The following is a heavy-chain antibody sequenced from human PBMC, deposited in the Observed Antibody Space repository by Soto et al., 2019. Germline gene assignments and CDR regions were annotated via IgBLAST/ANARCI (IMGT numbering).Heavy chain of an antibody. V-gene: IGHV3-11*01. CDR1: GFTFSDYY. D-gene: IGHD5-18*01. CDR2: ISSSGSTI. J-gene: IGHJ6*03. Sequence: GGSLRLSCAASGFTFSDYYMSWIRQAPGKGLEWVSYISSSGSTIYYADSVKGRFTISRDNAKNSLYLQMNSLRAEDTAVYYCARVGYSYGTAYYYYYYYMDVWGKGTTVTVSS. CDR3: ARVGYSYGTAYYYYYYYMDV.